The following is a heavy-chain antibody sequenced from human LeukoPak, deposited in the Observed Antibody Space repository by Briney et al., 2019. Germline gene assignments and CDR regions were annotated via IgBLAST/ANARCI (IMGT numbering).Heavy chain of an antibody. CDR1: GGSISSYY. CDR2: IYYSGST. Sequence: PSETLSLTCTVSGGSISSYYWSWIRQPPGKGLEWIGYIYYSGSTNYNPSLKSRVTISVDTSKSQFSLKLSSVTAADTAVYYCARCPSTMVRGVIRWFDPWGQGTLVTVSS. D-gene: IGHD3-10*01. J-gene: IGHJ5*02. V-gene: IGHV4-59*01. CDR3: ARCPSTMVRGVIRWFDP.